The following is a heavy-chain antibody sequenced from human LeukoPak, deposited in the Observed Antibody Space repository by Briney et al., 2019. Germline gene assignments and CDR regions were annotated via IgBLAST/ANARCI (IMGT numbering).Heavy chain of an antibody. CDR3: ARGGIAVAGRPSGY. Sequence: SETLSLTCTVSGGSINSYYWSWIRQPAGKGLEWIGRIYTSGTTNYNPSLKSRVTMSVDTSKNQFSLKLSSVTAADTAVYYCARGGIAVAGRPSGYWGQGTLVTVSS. CDR2: IYTSGTT. CDR1: GGSINSYY. D-gene: IGHD6-19*01. V-gene: IGHV4-4*07. J-gene: IGHJ4*02.